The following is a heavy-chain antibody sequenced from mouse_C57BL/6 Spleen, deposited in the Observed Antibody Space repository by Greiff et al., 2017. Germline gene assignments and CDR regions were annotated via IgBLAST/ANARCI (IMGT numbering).Heavy chain of an antibody. Sequence: QLKQPGAELVRPGSSVKLSCKASGYTFTSYWMHWVKQRPLQGLEWIGNIDPSDSETHYNQKFKDKATLTVDKSSSTAYMQLSSLTSEDSAVYYCARGTGISWCAYWGQGSLVTVSA. CDR3: ARGTGISWCAY. J-gene: IGHJ3*01. CDR2: IDPSDSET. CDR1: GYTFTSYW. D-gene: IGHD4-1*01. V-gene: IGHV1-52*01.